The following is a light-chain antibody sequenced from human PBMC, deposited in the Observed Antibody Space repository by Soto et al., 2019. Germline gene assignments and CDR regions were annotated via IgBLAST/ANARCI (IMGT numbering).Light chain of an antibody. CDR1: QSVTSTY. CDR3: QQYGGAPLT. CDR2: GAS. V-gene: IGKV3-20*01. Sequence: EIVLTQSPGTLSLSPGERATLSCRASQSVTSTYLAWYQQKPGQAPRLLIYGASNRATGIPDRFTGSGSGTDFTLTISSLEPEDFAVYYCQQYGGAPLTFGGGTKVEIK. J-gene: IGKJ4*01.